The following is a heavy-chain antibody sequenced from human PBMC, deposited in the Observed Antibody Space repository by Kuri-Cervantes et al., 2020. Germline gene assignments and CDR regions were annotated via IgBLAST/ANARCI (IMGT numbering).Heavy chain of an antibody. Sequence: GSLRLSCTVSGGSISSYYWSWIRQPPGKGLEWIGYIHYSGSTNYNPSLKSRVTISVDKSKNQFSLKLSSVTAAVTAVYYCARATQGFGVVIPFDYWGQGTLVTVSS. CDR1: GGSISSYY. D-gene: IGHD3-3*01. CDR3: ARATQGFGVVIPFDY. CDR2: IHYSGST. V-gene: IGHV4-59*12. J-gene: IGHJ4*02.